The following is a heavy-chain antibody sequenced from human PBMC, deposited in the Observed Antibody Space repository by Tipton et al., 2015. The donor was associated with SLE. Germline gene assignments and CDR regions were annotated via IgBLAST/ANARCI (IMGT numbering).Heavy chain of an antibody. V-gene: IGHV3-7*01. CDR2: IKQDGSEK. D-gene: IGHD3-16*01. CDR1: GFTFSTYA. J-gene: IGHJ4*02. CDR3: ARAWGVSDY. Sequence: SLRLSCAASGFTFSTYAMSWVRQAPGKGLEWVANIKQDGSEKYYVDSVKGRFTISRDNAKNSLYLQMNSLRAEDTAVYYCARAWGVSDYWGQGTLVTVSS.